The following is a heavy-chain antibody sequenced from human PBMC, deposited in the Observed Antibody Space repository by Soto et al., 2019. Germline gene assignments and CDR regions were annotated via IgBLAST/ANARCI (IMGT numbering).Heavy chain of an antibody. CDR2: IYHSGST. Sequence: SETLSLTCAVSGGSISSGGYSWSWIRQPPGKGLEWIGYIYHSGSTYYNPSLKSRVTISVDRSKNQFSLKLSSVTAADTAVYYCARGIAAAASFDYWGQGTLVTVSS. J-gene: IGHJ4*02. V-gene: IGHV4-30-2*01. CDR3: ARGIAAAASFDY. CDR1: GGSISSGGYS. D-gene: IGHD6-13*01.